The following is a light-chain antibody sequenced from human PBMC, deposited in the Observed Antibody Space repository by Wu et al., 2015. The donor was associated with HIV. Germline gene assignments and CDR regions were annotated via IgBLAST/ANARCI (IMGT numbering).Light chain of an antibody. V-gene: IGKV3-20*01. J-gene: IGKJ4*01. CDR3: QHYGASPLT. CDR1: QSVRDTY. Sequence: EIVLTQSPGTLSLSPGERATLSCRASQSVRDTYLAWYQQKPGQAPRLLIYGASSRATGIPDRFSGSGSGTDFTLTISRLEPEDFAVYYCQHYGASPLTFGGGTKVEIK. CDR2: GAS.